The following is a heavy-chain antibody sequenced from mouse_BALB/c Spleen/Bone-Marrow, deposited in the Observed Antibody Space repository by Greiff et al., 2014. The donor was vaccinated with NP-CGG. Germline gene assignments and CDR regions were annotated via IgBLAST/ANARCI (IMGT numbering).Heavy chain of an antibody. CDR1: GYTFTSYW. CDR2: IDPSDSYT. J-gene: IGHJ4*01. CDR3: TRDAMDY. V-gene: IGHV1S127*01. Sequence: VQLQQSGAELVKPGASVKMSCKASGYTFTSYWMHWVRQRPGQGLEWIGVIDPSDSYTSYIQKFKGKATLTADTSSGTAYMQLSSLTSEDSAVYYCTRDAMDYWGQGTSVTVSS.